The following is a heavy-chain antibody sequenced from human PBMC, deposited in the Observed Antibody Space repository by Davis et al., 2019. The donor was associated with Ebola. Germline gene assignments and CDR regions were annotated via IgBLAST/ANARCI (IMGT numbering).Heavy chain of an antibody. J-gene: IGHJ6*02. D-gene: IGHD5-18*01. CDR2: INHIGST. CDR3: ARDWGDTVVPGYYYGMDV. V-gene: IGHV4-34*01. CDR1: GGSFSGYY. Sequence: SQTLSLTCAVYGGSFSGYYWSWIRQPPGKGLKWIGEINHIGSTNYNPSLKSRVTISLDTSKNQFSLKLSSVTAADTAVYYCARDWGDTVVPGYYYGMDVWGQGTTVTVSS.